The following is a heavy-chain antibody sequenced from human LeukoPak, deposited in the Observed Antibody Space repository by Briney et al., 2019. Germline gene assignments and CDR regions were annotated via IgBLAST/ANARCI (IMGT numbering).Heavy chain of an antibody. D-gene: IGHD3-3*01. J-gene: IGHJ4*02. CDR1: GFTFSSYG. Sequence: GGSLRLSCAASGFTFSSYGMRWVRQAPGKGLEWVAFIRYDGSNKYYADSVKGRFTISRDNSKNTLYLQMNSLRAEDTAVYYCAQGRPGYDFGFDYWGQGTLVTVSS. CDR3: AQGRPGYDFGFDY. V-gene: IGHV3-30*02. CDR2: IRYDGSNK.